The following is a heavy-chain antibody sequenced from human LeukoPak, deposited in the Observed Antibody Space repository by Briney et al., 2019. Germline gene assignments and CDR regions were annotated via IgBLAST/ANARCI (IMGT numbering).Heavy chain of an antibody. CDR1: GFTFSSYS. V-gene: IGHV3-21*01. CDR2: ISSSSSYI. J-gene: IGHJ4*02. Sequence: GGSLRLSCAASGFTFSSYSMNWVRQAAGKGLEWVSSISSSSSYIYYADSVKGRFTISRDNAKNSLYLQMNSLRAEDTAVYYCARADYYYDSSGYYSPFDYWGQGTLVTVSS. D-gene: IGHD3-22*01. CDR3: ARADYYYDSSGYYSPFDY.